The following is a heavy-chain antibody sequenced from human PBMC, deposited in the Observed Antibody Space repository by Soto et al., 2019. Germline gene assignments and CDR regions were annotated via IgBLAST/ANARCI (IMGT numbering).Heavy chain of an antibody. V-gene: IGHV4-31*03. J-gene: IGHJ4*02. Sequence: QVQLQESGPGLVKPSQTLSLTCTVSGGSINSGGYCWSWIRQHPGKGLDWIGCISYGGSTSYNPSVXSXXTIAVDTSKHQFSLKLTSVTAADTAVYYCSRGILGWGQGALITVSS. CDR1: GGSINSGGYC. D-gene: IGHD5-18*01. CDR2: ISYGGST. CDR3: SRGILG.